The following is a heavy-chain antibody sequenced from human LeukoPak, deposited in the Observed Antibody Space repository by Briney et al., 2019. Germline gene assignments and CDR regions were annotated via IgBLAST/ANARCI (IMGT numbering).Heavy chain of an antibody. J-gene: IGHJ5*02. Sequence: GGSLRLSCAASEFSVDSNYMTWVRQAPGKGLEWVSLIYSGGSTYYADSVKGRFTISRDNSKNTLYLQMNSLRAEDTAVYYCAKRASGWYDEGGNWFDPWGQGTLVTVSS. CDR2: IYSGGST. CDR1: EFSVDSNY. V-gene: IGHV3-66*01. CDR3: AKRASGWYDEGGNWFDP. D-gene: IGHD6-19*01.